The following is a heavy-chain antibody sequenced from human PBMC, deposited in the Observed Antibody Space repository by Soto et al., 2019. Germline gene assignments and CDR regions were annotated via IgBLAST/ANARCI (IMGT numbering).Heavy chain of an antibody. J-gene: IGHJ3*02. Sequence: EVQLVESGGGLVQPGGSLRLSWAASGFTFSSYWMSWVRQAPGKGLEWVANIKQDGSEKYYVDSVKGRFTISRDNAKNSLYLQMNSLRAEDTAVYYCARFKGGDAFDIWGQGTMVTVSS. V-gene: IGHV3-7*03. CDR2: IKQDGSEK. CDR1: GFTFSSYW. CDR3: ARFKGGDAFDI.